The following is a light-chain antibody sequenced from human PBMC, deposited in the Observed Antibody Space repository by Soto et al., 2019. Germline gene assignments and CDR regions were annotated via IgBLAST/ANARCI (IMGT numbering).Light chain of an antibody. V-gene: IGKV3-11*01. Sequence: EIVLTQSPATLSLSPGERATLSCRASQSVSTNLAWYQHKPGQAPRLLIYDASNRATGIPARFSGSGSGTDFTLTISSLEPEDFAVYYCQQRNNWPFLTFGGGTKVDIK. CDR1: QSVSTN. CDR3: QQRNNWPFLT. CDR2: DAS. J-gene: IGKJ4*01.